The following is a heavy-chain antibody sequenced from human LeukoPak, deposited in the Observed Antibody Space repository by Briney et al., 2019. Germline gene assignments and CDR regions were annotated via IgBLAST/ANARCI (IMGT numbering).Heavy chain of an antibody. V-gene: IGHV5-51*01. D-gene: IGHD4/OR15-4a*01. CDR2: IYPGDSDT. CDR1: GYSFTSYW. J-gene: IGHJ4*02. CDR3: ARHIGLTTRYLDY. Sequence: GESLKISRKGSGYSFTSYWIGWVRQMPGKGLEWMGIIYPGDSDTRYSPSFQGHVTISADKSITTAYLQWSSLKASDTAMYYCARHIGLTTRYLDYWGQGTLVTVSS.